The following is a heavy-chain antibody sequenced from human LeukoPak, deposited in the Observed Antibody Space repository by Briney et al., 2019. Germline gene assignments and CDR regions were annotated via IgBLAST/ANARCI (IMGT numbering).Heavy chain of an antibody. CDR2: IYYSGST. CDR1: GGSINSGIYY. V-gene: IGHV4-31*11. Sequence: SETLSLTCAVSGGSINSGIYYWSWIRQHPGKGLEWIGYIYYSGSTYYNPSLKSRVTILVDTSTNQFSLKLSSVTAADTAVYYCARQESPLSWFDPRGQGTLVTVSS. J-gene: IGHJ5*02. CDR3: ARQESPLSWFDP. D-gene: IGHD3-10*01.